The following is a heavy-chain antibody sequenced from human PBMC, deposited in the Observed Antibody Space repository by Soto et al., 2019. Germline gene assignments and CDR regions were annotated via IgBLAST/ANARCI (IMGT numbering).Heavy chain of an antibody. CDR3: ARETALKGSQPVDY. Sequence: PSETLSLTCTVSGGSISSGDYYWSWIRQPPGKGLEWIGYIYYSGSTYYNPSLKSRVTISVDTSKNQFSLKLSSVTAADTAVYYCARETALKGSQPVDYWGQGTLVTVSS. V-gene: IGHV4-30-4*01. J-gene: IGHJ4*02. CDR2: IYYSGST. CDR1: GGSISSGDYY. D-gene: IGHD5-18*01.